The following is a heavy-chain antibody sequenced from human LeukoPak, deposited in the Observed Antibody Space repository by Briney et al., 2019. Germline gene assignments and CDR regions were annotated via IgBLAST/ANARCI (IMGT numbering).Heavy chain of an antibody. CDR3: AKDRELGYCSSTSCYGSDY. CDR2: ISYDGSNK. V-gene: IGHV3-30*18. J-gene: IGHJ4*02. D-gene: IGHD2-2*01. Sequence: GSLRLSCAASGFTFSSYGMRWVRQAPGKGLEWVAVISYDGSNKYYADSVKGRFTISRDNSKNTLYLQMNSLRAEDTAVYYCAKDRELGYCSSTSCYGSDYWGQGTLVTVSS. CDR1: GFTFSSYG.